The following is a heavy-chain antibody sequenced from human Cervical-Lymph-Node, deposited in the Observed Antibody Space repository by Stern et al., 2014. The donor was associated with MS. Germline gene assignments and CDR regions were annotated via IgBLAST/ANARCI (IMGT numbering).Heavy chain of an antibody. Sequence: VQLVESGAEVKKPGVSMKVSCRASGYTFTNFHIHWVRQAPGQGLEWVGRIIPQSGDTKYAQRFQGRVTLTRDTSVSTAYMEVSRLMSDDTAVYYCARRVTRNNFDSWGQGTLVTVSS. CDR1: GYTFTNFH. CDR2: IIPQSGDT. D-gene: IGHD4-17*01. J-gene: IGHJ4*02. V-gene: IGHV1-2*06. CDR3: ARRVTRNNFDS.